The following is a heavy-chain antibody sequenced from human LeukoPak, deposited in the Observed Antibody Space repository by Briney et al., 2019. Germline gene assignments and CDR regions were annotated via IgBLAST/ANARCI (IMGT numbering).Heavy chain of an antibody. CDR3: ARELRYFDWLQNWFYP. D-gene: IGHD3-9*01. J-gene: IGHJ5*02. Sequence: PGGSLRLSCAASGFTFSSYWMSWVRQAPGKGLEWVANIKQDGSEKYYVDSVKGRFTISRDNAKNSLYLQMNSLRAEDTAVYYCARELRYFDWLQNWFYPWGQGTLVTVSS. V-gene: IGHV3-7*01. CDR1: GFTFSSYW. CDR2: IKQDGSEK.